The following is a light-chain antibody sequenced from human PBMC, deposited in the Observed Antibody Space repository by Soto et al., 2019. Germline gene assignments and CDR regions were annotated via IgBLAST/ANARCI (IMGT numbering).Light chain of an antibody. V-gene: IGKV3-20*01. Sequence: EMVLTQSPGTLSLSPGERATLSCRASQSVSSSYLAWYQQKPGQAPRPLIYGASSRAIAIPDRFSGSGSGTDFALTISRLEPEDFAVYYCQQYGSSPWTFGQGTKVEIK. J-gene: IGKJ1*01. CDR1: QSVSSSY. CDR3: QQYGSSPWT. CDR2: GAS.